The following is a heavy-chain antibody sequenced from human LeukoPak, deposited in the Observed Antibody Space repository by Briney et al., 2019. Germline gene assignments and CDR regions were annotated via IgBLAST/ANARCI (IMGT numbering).Heavy chain of an antibody. CDR2: ISAYNGYT. J-gene: IGHJ4*02. Sequence: ASVKVSCKASDYTLTSYGISWVRQAPGQGLEWMAWISAYNGYTHYTQKLQGRVTMTTDTSTSTAYMELRSLRSDDTAVYYCARSGHRRYYYASGPDYWGQGTRVTVSS. V-gene: IGHV1-18*01. CDR1: DYTLTSYG. CDR3: ARSGHRRYYYASGPDY. D-gene: IGHD3-10*01.